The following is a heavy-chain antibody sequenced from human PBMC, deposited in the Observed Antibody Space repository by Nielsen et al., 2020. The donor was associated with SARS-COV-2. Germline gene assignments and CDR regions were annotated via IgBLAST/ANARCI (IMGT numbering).Heavy chain of an antibody. CDR1: GASVNYGDSS. J-gene: IGHJ4*02. Sequence: SETLSLTCTVSGASVNYGDSSWAWIRQPPGMGLEWIGYIYNGGSDYNPSLRSRFTISMDTSKNQVSLKLTSATAADTAVYFCASGHFADWGQGTLVIVSS. D-gene: IGHD3/OR15-3a*01. CDR2: IYNGGS. V-gene: IGHV4-61*08. CDR3: ASGHFAD.